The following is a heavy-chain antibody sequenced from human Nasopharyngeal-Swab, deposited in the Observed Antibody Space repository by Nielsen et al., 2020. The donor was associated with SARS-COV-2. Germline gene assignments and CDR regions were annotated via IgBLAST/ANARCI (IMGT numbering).Heavy chain of an antibody. CDR2: ISGSGGST. CDR3: ATEVATARGADY. D-gene: IGHD2-21*02. Sequence: WIRQPPGKGLEWVSAISGSGGSTYYADPVKGRFTISRDNSKNTLYLQMNSLRAEDTAVYYCATEVATARGADYWGQGTLVTVSS. V-gene: IGHV3-23*01. J-gene: IGHJ4*02.